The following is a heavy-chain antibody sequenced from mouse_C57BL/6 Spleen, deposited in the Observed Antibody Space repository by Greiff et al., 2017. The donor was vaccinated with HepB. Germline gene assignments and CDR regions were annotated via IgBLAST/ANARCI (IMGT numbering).Heavy chain of an antibody. CDR2: INPSSGYT. CDR3: ARIDYSYGSSQSYFDY. CDR1: GYTFTSYW. Sequence: VQLQESGAELAKPGASVKLSCKASGYTFTSYWMRWVKQRPGQGLEWIGYINPSSGYTKYNQKFKVKATLTADKSSSTAYMQLSSLTYEDSAVYYCARIDYSYGSSQSYFDYWGQGTTLTVSS. V-gene: IGHV1-7*01. D-gene: IGHD1-1*01. J-gene: IGHJ2*01.